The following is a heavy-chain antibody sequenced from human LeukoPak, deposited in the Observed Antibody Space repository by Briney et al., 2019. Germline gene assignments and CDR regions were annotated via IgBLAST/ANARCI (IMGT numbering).Heavy chain of an antibody. CDR3: ANYGDRIDTFDI. Sequence: GGSLRLSCAASGFTFSDYYMSWIRQAPGKGLEWVSYISSSGSTIYHADSVKGRFTISRDNAKNSLYLQMNSLRAEDTAVYYCANYGDRIDTFDIWGQGTMVTVSS. CDR1: GFTFSDYY. V-gene: IGHV3-11*04. D-gene: IGHD4-17*01. J-gene: IGHJ3*02. CDR2: ISSSGSTI.